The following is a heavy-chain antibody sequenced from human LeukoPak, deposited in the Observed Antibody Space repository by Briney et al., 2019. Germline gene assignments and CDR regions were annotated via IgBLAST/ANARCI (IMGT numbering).Heavy chain of an antibody. J-gene: IGHJ4*02. V-gene: IGHV4-61*02. CDR3: ARMRYTYGYNFDY. CDR1: GGSISSGSYY. D-gene: IGHD5-18*01. CDR2: IYTSGST. Sequence: SETLSLTCTVSGGSISSGSYYWNWIRQPAGKGLEWIGRIYTSGSTTYNPSLKSRVTISVDTSKNQFSLKLSSVTAADTAVYYCARMRYTYGYNFDYWGQGTLVTVSS.